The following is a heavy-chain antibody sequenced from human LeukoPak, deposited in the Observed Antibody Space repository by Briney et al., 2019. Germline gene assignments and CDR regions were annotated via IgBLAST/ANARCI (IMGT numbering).Heavy chain of an antibody. D-gene: IGHD4-11*01. V-gene: IGHV4-39*01. CDR1: GGSISSSSYY. Sequence: SETLSLTCTVSGGSISSSSYYSGWIRQPPGKGLEWIGCIYYSGSTYYNPSLKSRVTISVDTSKNQFSLKLSSVTAADTAVYYCARPGDYSNFFDYWGQGTLVTVSS. CDR2: IYYSGST. CDR3: ARPGDYSNFFDY. J-gene: IGHJ4*02.